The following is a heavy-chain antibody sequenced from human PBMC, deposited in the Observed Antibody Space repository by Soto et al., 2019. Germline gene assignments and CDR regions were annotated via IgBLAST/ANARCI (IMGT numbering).Heavy chain of an antibody. V-gene: IGHV1-8*01. CDR1: GYTFTSYD. Sequence: ASVKVSCKASGYTFTSYDINWVRQATGQGLEWMGWMNPNSGNTGYAQKFQGRVTMTRNTSISTAYLELSSLRSEDTAVYYCATLPGTGTTKNFDYWGQGTLVTVSS. CDR3: ATLPGTGTTKNFDY. D-gene: IGHD1-7*01. CDR2: MNPNSGNT. J-gene: IGHJ4*02.